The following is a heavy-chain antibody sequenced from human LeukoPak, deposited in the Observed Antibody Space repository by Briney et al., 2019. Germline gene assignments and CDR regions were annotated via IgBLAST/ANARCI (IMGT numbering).Heavy chain of an antibody. CDR2: ISYDGSNK. CDR3: ARGNEEGDYFDY. CDR1: GFTFSSYG. D-gene: IGHD1-1*01. J-gene: IGHJ4*02. V-gene: IGHV3-30*03. Sequence: GGSLRLSCAASGFTFSSYGMHWVRQAPGKGLEWVAVISYDGSNKYYADSVKGRFTISRDNSKNTLYLQMNSLRAEDTAVYYCARGNEEGDYFDYWGQGTLVTVSS.